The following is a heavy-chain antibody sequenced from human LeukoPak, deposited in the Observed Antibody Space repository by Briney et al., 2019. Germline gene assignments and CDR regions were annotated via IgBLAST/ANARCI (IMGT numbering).Heavy chain of an antibody. J-gene: IGHJ4*02. Sequence: SQTLSLTCTVSGDSTNTYFWSWIRQPPGKGLEWIGYIYYTGTTNYNPSLKSRVTISVDTSKNQFSLKVSSVTAADTGVYYCASKSTDHGELRFDYWGQGTLVTVSS. V-gene: IGHV4-59*01. CDR2: IYYTGTT. D-gene: IGHD4-17*01. CDR3: ASKSTDHGELRFDY. CDR1: GDSTNTYF.